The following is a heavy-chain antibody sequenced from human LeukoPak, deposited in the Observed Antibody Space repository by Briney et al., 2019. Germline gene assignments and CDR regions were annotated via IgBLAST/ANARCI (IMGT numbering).Heavy chain of an antibody. CDR1: GFTFSSYW. J-gene: IGHJ4*02. D-gene: IGHD4-11*01. CDR2: IRSDGSST. V-gene: IGHV3-74*01. Sequence: LPGGSLRLSCAASGFTFSSYWMHWVRQAPGKGLVWVSRIRSDGSSTTYADSVKGRFTISRDNTKNTLYLQMNSLRADDTAVYYCARDDYNRHWGQGTLVTLSS. CDR3: ARDDYNRH.